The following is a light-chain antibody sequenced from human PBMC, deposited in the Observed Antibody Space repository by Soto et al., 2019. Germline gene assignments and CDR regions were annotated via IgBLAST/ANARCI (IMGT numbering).Light chain of an antibody. CDR2: AAS. Sequence: DIQMTQSPSSLSASVGDRVSITCRADQSVISYLNWYQQRPEKAPKLLIYAASSLQSGVPSRFSGNGSGTDFALPINSLQVEDFANYYCHQSYTTPKTFGQGNKVEI. J-gene: IGKJ2*01. CDR1: QSVISY. CDR3: HQSYTTPKT. V-gene: IGKV1-39*01.